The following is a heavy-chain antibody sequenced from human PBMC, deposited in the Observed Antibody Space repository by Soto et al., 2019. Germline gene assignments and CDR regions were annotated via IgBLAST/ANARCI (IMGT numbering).Heavy chain of an antibody. D-gene: IGHD3-9*01. CDR2: ISGSAATT. Sequence: GGSLRLSCAASGFTFSSFIMSWVRQAPGKGLEWVSSISGSAATTYYADSVRGRFTISRDNSKNTLFLQMNSLRAEDTAVYYCAKGHFDWLLSPPFDYWGQGTLVTVSS. CDR3: AKGHFDWLLSPPFDY. V-gene: IGHV3-23*01. CDR1: GFTFSSFI. J-gene: IGHJ4*02.